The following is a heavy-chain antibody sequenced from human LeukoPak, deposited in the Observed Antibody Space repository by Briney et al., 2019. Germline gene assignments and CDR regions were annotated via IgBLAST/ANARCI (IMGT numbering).Heavy chain of an antibody. CDR2: INHSGGT. CDR3: ARGRWGSGWYRWFDP. J-gene: IGHJ5*02. Sequence: SETLSLTCAVYGGSFSGYYWSWIRQPPGKGLEWIGEINHSGGTNYNPSLKSRVTISVDTSKNQFSLKLSSVTAADTAVYYCARGRWGSGWYRWFDPWGQGTLVTVSS. V-gene: IGHV4-34*01. D-gene: IGHD6-19*01. CDR1: GGSFSGYY.